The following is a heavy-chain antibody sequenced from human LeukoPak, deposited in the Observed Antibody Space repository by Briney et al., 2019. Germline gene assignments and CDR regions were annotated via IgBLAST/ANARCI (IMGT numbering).Heavy chain of an antibody. CDR2: ISYSGNT. J-gene: IGHJ6*03. CDR1: AGSISSSDYY. V-gene: IGHV4-39*02. Sequence: SETLSLTCTVSAGSISSSDYYWGWIRQSPGKGLEWIGRISYSGNTYYNPSLKSRVTISVDTSKNHFSLRLSSVTAADTAVYYCSRLAHSYYSDTSGYYPYYYMDVWGEGTTVAVSS. D-gene: IGHD3-22*01. CDR3: SRLAHSYYSDTSGYYPYYYMDV.